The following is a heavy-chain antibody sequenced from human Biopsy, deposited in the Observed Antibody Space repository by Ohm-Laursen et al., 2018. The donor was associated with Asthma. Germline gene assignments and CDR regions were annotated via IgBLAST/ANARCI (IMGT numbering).Heavy chain of an antibody. CDR1: GYTFTSYA. CDR3: ASSIAVADSDAFDI. D-gene: IGHD6-19*01. V-gene: IGHV1-3*01. CDR2: INAGNGNT. J-gene: IGHJ3*02. Sequence: ASVKVSCKASGYTFTSYAMQWVRQAPGQRLEWMGWINAGNGNTKYSQKFQGRVTITRDTSASTAYMELSSLRSEDTAVYYCASSIAVADSDAFDIWGQGTMVTVSS.